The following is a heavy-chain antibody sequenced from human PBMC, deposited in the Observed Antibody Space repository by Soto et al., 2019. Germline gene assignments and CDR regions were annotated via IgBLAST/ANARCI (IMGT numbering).Heavy chain of an antibody. CDR3: ARDSSASATSYSFDY. V-gene: IGHV1-46*01. CDR2: INPNGGGT. D-gene: IGHD3-10*01. Sequence: ASVKVSCKASGYKCINHYIHWVRQAPGVGLEWMGIINPNGGGTDYAQKFQGRVTMTTDTYASTVHMELSSLRSEDTAVYFCARDSSASATSYSFDYWGQGTLVTVSS. CDR1: GYKCINHY. J-gene: IGHJ4*02.